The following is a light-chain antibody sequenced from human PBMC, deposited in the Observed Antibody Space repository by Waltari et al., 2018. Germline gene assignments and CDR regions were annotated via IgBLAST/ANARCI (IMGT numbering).Light chain of an antibody. CDR3: SSYTSSNTVV. CDR1: SSDVGGYNY. V-gene: IGLV2-14*03. CDR2: DVS. Sequence: HSALTQPASVSGSPGQSITIPCSGSSSDVGGYNYVSWYLQYPGQAPKLIIYDVSPRPSGFSERFSGSKSGSTASLTISWLQAEDEADYYCSSYTSSNTVVFGGGTKVTVL. J-gene: IGLJ2*01.